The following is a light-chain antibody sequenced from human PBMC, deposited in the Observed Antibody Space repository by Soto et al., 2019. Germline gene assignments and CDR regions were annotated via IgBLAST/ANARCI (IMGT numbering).Light chain of an antibody. CDR2: QTS. CDR1: QYINTR. V-gene: IGKV3-11*01. CDR3: HQRQSWPRT. J-gene: IGKJ1*01. Sequence: EIVLTQSPATLSSFPGDRVTLSCRASQYINTRLAWYQHRPGQPPRLLIYQTSIRAAGIPARFSASGSGTDFTLTISDLQPEDFALYYCHQRQSWPRTFGQGTKVDI.